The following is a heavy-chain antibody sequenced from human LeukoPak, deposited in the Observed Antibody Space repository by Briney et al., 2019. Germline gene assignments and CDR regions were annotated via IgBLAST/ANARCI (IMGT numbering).Heavy chain of an antibody. D-gene: IGHD4-17*01. V-gene: IGHV3-23*01. J-gene: IGHJ4*02. CDR2: ISGSSGST. CDR1: GFTFSSYS. Sequence: GGSLRLSCAASGFTFSSYSMNWVRQAPGRGLEWVSTISGSSGSTDYADSVKGRFTVSRDNSRNTLYLQMHSVRVDDTAVYYCAKGLSETSMGIDYWGQGTLVTVSS. CDR3: AKGLSETSMGIDY.